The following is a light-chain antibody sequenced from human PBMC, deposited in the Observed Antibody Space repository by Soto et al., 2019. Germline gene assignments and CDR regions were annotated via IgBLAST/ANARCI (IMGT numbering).Light chain of an antibody. CDR1: QSVSSRY. J-gene: IGKJ5*01. Sequence: VLTQSPGTLSLSPGERATLSCRASQSVSSRYLAWYQQKPGQAPRLLFYAAFRATGTPDRFSGSGSGTDFTLTISSLEPEDFAVYYCQQRSNWPPITFGQGTRLEIK. CDR2: AA. V-gene: IGKV3D-20*02. CDR3: QQRSNWPPIT.